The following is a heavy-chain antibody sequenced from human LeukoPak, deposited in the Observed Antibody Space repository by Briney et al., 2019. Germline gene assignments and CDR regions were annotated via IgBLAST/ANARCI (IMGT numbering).Heavy chain of an antibody. D-gene: IGHD4-17*01. V-gene: IGHV3-30*18. J-gene: IGHJ6*02. CDR3: AKDMTTVTTRFTNYYYGMDV. CDR1: GFTFSSYG. Sequence: QTGGSLRLSCAASGFTFSSYGMHWVRQAPGKGLEWVAVISYDGSNKYYADSVKGRFTISRDNSKNTLYLQMNSLRAEDTAVYYCAKDMTTVTTRFTNYYYGMDVWGQGTTVTVSS. CDR2: ISYDGSNK.